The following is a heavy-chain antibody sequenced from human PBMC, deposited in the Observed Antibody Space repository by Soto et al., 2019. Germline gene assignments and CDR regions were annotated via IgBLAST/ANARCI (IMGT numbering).Heavy chain of an antibody. D-gene: IGHD5-18*01. J-gene: IGHJ4*02. Sequence: AASVKVSCKASGYTFTGYYMHWVRQAPGQGLEWMGWINPNSGGTNYAQKFQGWVTMTRDTSISTAYMELSRLRSDDTAVYYCARTSVDTAMVYWGQGTLVTVSS. CDR1: GYTFTGYY. CDR3: ARTSVDTAMVY. V-gene: IGHV1-2*04. CDR2: INPNSGGT.